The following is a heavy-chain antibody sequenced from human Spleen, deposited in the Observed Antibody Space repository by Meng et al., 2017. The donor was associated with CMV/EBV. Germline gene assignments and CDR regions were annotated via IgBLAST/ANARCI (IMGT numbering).Heavy chain of an antibody. V-gene: IGHV3-11*04. Sequence: GESLKISCAASGFTFSDYYMSWIRQAPGKGLEWVSYISSGGSTIYYADSVKGRFTISRDNGKNSVFLQMNSLRAEDTAVYYCASNGGLAGRLLYYWGRGTLVTVSS. CDR3: ASNGGLAGRLLYY. CDR1: GFTFSDYY. D-gene: IGHD2-15*01. J-gene: IGHJ4*02. CDR2: ISSGGSTI.